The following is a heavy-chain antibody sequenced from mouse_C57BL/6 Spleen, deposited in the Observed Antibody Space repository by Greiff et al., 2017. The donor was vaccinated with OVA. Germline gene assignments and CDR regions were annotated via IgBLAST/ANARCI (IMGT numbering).Heavy chain of an antibody. J-gene: IGHJ4*01. CDR2: IDPSDSYT. CDR1: GYTFTSYW. Sequence: QVQLQQPGAELVMPGASVKLSCKASGYTFTSYWMHWVKQRPGQGLEWIGEIDPSDSYTNYNQKFKGKSTLTVDKSSSTAYMQLSSLTSEDSAVYYCARNPYYYGSIYAMDYWGQGTSVTVSS. D-gene: IGHD1-1*01. CDR3: ARNPYYYGSIYAMDY. V-gene: IGHV1-69*01.